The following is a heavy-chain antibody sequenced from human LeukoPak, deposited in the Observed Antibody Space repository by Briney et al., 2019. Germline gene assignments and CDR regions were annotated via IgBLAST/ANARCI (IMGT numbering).Heavy chain of an antibody. V-gene: IGHV4-59*01. CDR3: ARHGSGYSSGWYPYYFDY. CDR1: GGSISSYY. D-gene: IGHD6-19*01. CDR2: IYYSGST. J-gene: IGHJ4*02. Sequence: SETLSLTCTVSGGSISSYYWSWIRQPPGKGLEWIGYIYYSGSTNYNPSLKSRVTISVDTSKNQFSLKLSSVTAADTAVYYCARHGSGYSSGWYPYYFDYWGQGTLVTVFS.